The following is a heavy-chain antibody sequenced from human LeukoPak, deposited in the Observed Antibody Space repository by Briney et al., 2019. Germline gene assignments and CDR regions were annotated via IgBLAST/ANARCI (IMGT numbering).Heavy chain of an antibody. Sequence: PSETLSLTCTVSGGSISTGGYYWNWIRQHPGKGLEWIGFIYHGGSTSYNPSLKGRLSISVDTSKNQFSLKLNSVTAADTAVYYCARGRFYGFSGDSWGQGTLVTVSS. V-gene: IGHV4-31*03. D-gene: IGHD2/OR15-2a*01. CDR2: IYHGGST. CDR1: GGSISTGGYY. CDR3: ARGRFYGFSGDS. J-gene: IGHJ4*02.